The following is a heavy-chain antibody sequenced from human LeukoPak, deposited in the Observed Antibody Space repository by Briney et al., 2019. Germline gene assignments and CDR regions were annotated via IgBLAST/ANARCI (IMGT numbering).Heavy chain of an antibody. CDR3: ARDGDGYNFDF. J-gene: IGHJ4*02. D-gene: IGHD5-24*01. CDR1: GFAFSNYW. CDR2: ITRDGSYA. Sequence: PGGSLRLSCAASGFAFSNYWMHWVRQVPGKGLVWVSRITRDGSYANYADSVKGRFTFSRDNARNTLYLQMNSPRAEDTAVYYCARDGDGYNFDFWGQGALVTVSS. V-gene: IGHV3-74*01.